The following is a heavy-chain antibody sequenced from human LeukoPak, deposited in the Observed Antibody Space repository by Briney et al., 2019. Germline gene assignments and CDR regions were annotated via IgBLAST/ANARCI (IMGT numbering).Heavy chain of an antibody. D-gene: IGHD6-13*01. CDR3: AREGSSSWERYFDY. Sequence: SETLSLTCAVYGVSFSGYYLSWIRQPPGKGLEWVGEINHSGSTNYNPSLKSRVTISVDTSKNHFSLKLSSVTAADTAVYYCAREGSSSWERYFDYWGEGTLVTVSS. CDR2: INHSGST. J-gene: IGHJ4*02. V-gene: IGHV4-34*01. CDR1: GVSFSGYY.